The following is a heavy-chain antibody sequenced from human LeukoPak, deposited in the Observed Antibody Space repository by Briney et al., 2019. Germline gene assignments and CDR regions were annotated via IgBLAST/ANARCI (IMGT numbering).Heavy chain of an antibody. CDR1: GFTLSSYS. CDR2: ISRSSAYI. CDR3: ACRRWKTSAVDY. Sequence: GGSLRLSCAASGFTLSSYSMNWVRQAPGKGLEWVSSISRSSAYIYYADSVKGRFTISRDNAKNSLYLQMNSLRAEDTAVYFCACRRWKTSAVDYWGQGTLVTVSS. D-gene: IGHD4-23*01. J-gene: IGHJ4*02. V-gene: IGHV3-21*01.